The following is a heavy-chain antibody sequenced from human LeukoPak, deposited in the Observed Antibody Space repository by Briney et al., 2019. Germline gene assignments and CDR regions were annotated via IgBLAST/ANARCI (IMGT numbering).Heavy chain of an antibody. Sequence: ASVKVSCKASGYTFTSYDINWVRQATGQGLEWMGWMNPNSGNTGYAQKFQGRVTMTRDTSTSTVYMELSSLRSEDTAVYYCARVVYYGSGGYPDAYYDYWGRGTLVTVSS. V-gene: IGHV1-8*01. D-gene: IGHD3-22*01. J-gene: IGHJ4*02. CDR1: GYTFTSYD. CDR3: ARVVYYGSGGYPDAYYDY. CDR2: MNPNSGNT.